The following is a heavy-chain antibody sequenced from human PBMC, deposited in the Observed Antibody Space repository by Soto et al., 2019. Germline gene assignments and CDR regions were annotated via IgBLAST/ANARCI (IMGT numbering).Heavy chain of an antibody. Sequence: QVQLVQSGAEVKKPGASVKVSCKASGYTFTSYYMHWVRQAPGQGLEWMGIINPSGGSTSYAQKVQGRVTMTRDTSTSTVYMELSSLRSEDTAVYYCARSFGYRGYVTHSPLYYFDYWGQGTLVTVSS. CDR1: GYTFTSYY. CDR2: INPSGGST. D-gene: IGHD5-12*01. CDR3: ARSFGYRGYVTHSPLYYFDY. J-gene: IGHJ4*02. V-gene: IGHV1-46*03.